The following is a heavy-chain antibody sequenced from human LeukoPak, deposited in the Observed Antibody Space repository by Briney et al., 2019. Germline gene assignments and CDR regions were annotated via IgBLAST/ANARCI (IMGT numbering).Heavy chain of an antibody. Sequence: GGSLRLSCEASGFTFIRNGMHWVRQAPGKGLGWVAFLRYEGSNQYYADSVQGRFTISSDNPKNTLYLQMYSLRAEDTAVYYFAKENPHYDILTGYYPIDSWGQGTLVTVSS. CDR1: GFTFIRNG. J-gene: IGHJ4*02. CDR2: LRYEGSNQ. V-gene: IGHV3-30*02. CDR3: AKENPHYDILTGYYPIDS. D-gene: IGHD3-9*01.